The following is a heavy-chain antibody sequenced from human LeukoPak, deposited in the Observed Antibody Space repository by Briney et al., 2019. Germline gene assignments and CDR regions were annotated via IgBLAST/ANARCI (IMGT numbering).Heavy chain of an antibody. D-gene: IGHD3-22*01. V-gene: IGHV3-7*03. J-gene: IGHJ3*02. Sequence: GGSLRLSCATSGFIFSRDWMTWVRQAPGKGPEWVANIKGDGSKKNLVDSVKGRFTISRDNAKNSLYLEISSLRAEDTAVYYCARDSTPGDSSGYYDAFDIWGQGTKVTVSS. CDR2: IKGDGSKK. CDR3: ARDSTPGDSSGYYDAFDI. CDR1: GFIFSRDW.